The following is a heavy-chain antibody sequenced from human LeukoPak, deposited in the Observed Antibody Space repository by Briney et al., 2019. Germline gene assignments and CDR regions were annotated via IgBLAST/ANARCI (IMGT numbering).Heavy chain of an antibody. CDR3: ARAGYNWEHDY. Sequence: GGSLRLSCAASGFTFSEYWMYWVRHAPGKGLVWVSRINSDESDTTYADSVKGRFTISRDNTKNTLYLQMNSLRVEDTAVYYCARAGYNWEHDYWGQGTLVTVSS. D-gene: IGHD5-24*01. J-gene: IGHJ4*02. CDR1: GFTFSEYW. V-gene: IGHV3-74*01. CDR2: INSDESDT.